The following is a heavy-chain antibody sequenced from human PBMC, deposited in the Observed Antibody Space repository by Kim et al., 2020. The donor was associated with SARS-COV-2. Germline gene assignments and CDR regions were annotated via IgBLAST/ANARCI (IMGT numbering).Heavy chain of an antibody. Sequence: SETLSLTCTVSGGSISSSSYYWGWIRQPPGKGLEWIGSIYYSGSTYYNPSLKSRVTISVDTSKNQFSLKLSSVTAADTAVYYCASVGATMDAFDIWGQGTMVTVSS. CDR1: GGSISSSSYY. CDR3: ASVGATMDAFDI. V-gene: IGHV4-39*01. J-gene: IGHJ3*02. D-gene: IGHD1-26*01. CDR2: IYYSGST.